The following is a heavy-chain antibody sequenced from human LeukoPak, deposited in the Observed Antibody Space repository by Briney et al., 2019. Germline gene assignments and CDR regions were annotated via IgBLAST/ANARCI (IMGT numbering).Heavy chain of an antibody. Sequence: PGRSLRLSCAASGFTFSSYAMHWVRQAPGKGLEWVAVISYDGSNKYYADSVKGRFTISRDNSKNTLYLQMNSLRAEDTAVYYYARDTMIGGYFDYWGQGTLVTVSS. V-gene: IGHV3-30*04. D-gene: IGHD3-22*01. CDR2: ISYDGSNK. CDR3: ARDTMIGGYFDY. CDR1: GFTFSSYA. J-gene: IGHJ4*02.